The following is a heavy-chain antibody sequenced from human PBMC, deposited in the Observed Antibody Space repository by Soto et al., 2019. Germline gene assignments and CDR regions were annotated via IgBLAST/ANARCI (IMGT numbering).Heavy chain of an antibody. CDR3: VTSLNYDFWRNGGRHYYFDY. J-gene: IGHJ4*02. Sequence: NPSETLSLTCAVSGGSISSSYWWNWVRQPPGKGLEWSGKIYHSGSTNYNPSLKNRVTISVDKSNNQFSLRLSSVTAADTAVYFCVTSLNYDFWRNGGRHYYFDYWGQGTLVTVSS. CDR1: GGSISSSYW. D-gene: IGHD3-3*01. CDR2: IYHSGST. V-gene: IGHV4-4*02.